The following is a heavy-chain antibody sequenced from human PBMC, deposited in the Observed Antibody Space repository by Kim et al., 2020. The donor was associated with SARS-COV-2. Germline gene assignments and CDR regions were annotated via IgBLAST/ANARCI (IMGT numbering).Heavy chain of an antibody. J-gene: IGHJ1*01. Sequence: SETLSLTCSVSGASVGSSNYYWGWVRQSPGKGLEWIGSIYYSGRTSYDPSLASRVTISLDTSNNQFSLRLNSVTAADTAVYFCARLIEWGSFYCYHWGRG. V-gene: IGHV4-39*01. CDR1: GASVGSSNYY. CDR2: IYYSGRT. CDR3: ARLIEWGSFYCYH. D-gene: IGHD5-18*01.